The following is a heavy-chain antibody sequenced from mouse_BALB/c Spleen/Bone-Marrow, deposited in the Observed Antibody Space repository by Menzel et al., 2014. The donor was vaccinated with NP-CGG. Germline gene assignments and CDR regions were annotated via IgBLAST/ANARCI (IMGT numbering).Heavy chain of an antibody. Sequence: EVQLQESGGGLVQPGGSRKLSCAASGFTFSSFGMHWVRQAPEKGLEGVAFISSGSSIIYYADTVKGRFTISRDNPKNTLFLQMTSLRSEDTAMYYCARPQFYGNYFDSWGQGTTLTVSS. D-gene: IGHD2-1*01. J-gene: IGHJ2*01. CDR3: ARPQFYGNYFDS. CDR1: GFTFSSFG. CDR2: ISSGSSII. V-gene: IGHV5-17*02.